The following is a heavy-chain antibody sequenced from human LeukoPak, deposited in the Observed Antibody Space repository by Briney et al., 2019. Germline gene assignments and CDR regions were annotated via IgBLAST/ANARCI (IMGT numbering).Heavy chain of an antibody. D-gene: IGHD6-13*01. V-gene: IGHV1-24*01. Sequence: GASVKVSCKVSGYTLTELSMHWVRQAPGKGLEWMGGFDPEDGETIYAQKLQGRVTMTTDTSTSTAYMELRSLRSDDTAVYYCARAPGYSSSWYVVYWGQGTLVTVSS. CDR2: FDPEDGET. CDR1: GYTLTELS. CDR3: ARAPGYSSSWYVVY. J-gene: IGHJ4*02.